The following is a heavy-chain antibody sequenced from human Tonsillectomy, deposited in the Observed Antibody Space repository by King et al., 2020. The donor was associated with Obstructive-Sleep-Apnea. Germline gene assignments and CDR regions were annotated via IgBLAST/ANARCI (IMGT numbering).Heavy chain of an antibody. V-gene: IGHV4-59*08. D-gene: IGHD2-15*01. CDR1: GGSITSYY. CDR2: IYYSGST. Sequence: QLQESGPGLVKPSETLSLTCTVSGGSITSYYWSWIRQPPGKGLEWIGYIYYSGSTNYNPSLKSQVTISVDTSKNQFSLKLSSVTAADTAVYYCAGQYCSGGSCPWDYWGQGTLVTVSS. CDR3: AGQYCSGGSCPWDY. J-gene: IGHJ4*02.